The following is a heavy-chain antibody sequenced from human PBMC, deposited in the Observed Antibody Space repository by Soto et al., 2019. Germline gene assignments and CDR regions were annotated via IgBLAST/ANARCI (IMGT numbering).Heavy chain of an antibody. D-gene: IGHD3-9*01. CDR1: GGSISVHY. CDR2: IYDSGSP. J-gene: IGHJ4*02. V-gene: IGHV4-59*11. CDR3: ARGVGSSPPRY. Sequence: PSETLSLTCTISGGSISVHYWSWIRQSPGQGLEWIGYIYDSGSPYYNPSLKTRVTISADTSKNQISLKLTSATAADTAVYFCARGVGSSPPRYWGRGTLVTVSS.